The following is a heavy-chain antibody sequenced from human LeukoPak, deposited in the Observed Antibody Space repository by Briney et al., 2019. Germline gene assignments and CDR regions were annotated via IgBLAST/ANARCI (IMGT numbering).Heavy chain of an antibody. CDR3: ARGNGPGSFLIDY. V-gene: IGHV3-30-3*01. CDR2: ISDDGSRT. CDR1: GFTFITYA. J-gene: IGHJ4*02. D-gene: IGHD3-10*01. Sequence: GGSLRLSCAASGFTFITYAMHWVRQAPGKGLEWVAIISDDGSRTYYSNSVKGRFTISRDNSRNTLYLQMNSLRPEDTAVYYCARGNGPGSFLIDYWGQGTLVTVSS.